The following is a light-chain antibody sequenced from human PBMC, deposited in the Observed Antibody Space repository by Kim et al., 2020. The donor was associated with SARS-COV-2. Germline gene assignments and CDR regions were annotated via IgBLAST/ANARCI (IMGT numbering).Light chain of an antibody. CDR2: GAS. J-gene: IGKJ4*01. CDR1: QSVSSN. CDR3: QQYNKWHPLT. Sequence: EIVMTQSPATLSVSPGERATLSCRASQSVSSNLAWYQQKPGQAPRLLIYGASTRATGIPARFSGSGSGTEFTLTISSLQSEDFAVYYCQQYNKWHPLTFGGGTKLEI. V-gene: IGKV3-15*01.